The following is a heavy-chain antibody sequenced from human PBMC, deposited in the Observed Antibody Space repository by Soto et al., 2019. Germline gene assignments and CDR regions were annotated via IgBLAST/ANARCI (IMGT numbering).Heavy chain of an antibody. V-gene: IGHV3-15*04. CDR2: IETKSNSGAT. CDR3: TSPYCSSTSCYAVGY. J-gene: IGHJ4*02. Sequence: GGSLRLSCAASGFTFNNVWMSWVRQAPGKGLEWVGRIETKSNSGATGYAAPVQGRFTISRDDSENTAYLQMNSLKSEDTAVYYCTSPYCSSTSCYAVGYWAQGTLVTVSS. CDR1: GFTFNNVW. D-gene: IGHD2-2*01.